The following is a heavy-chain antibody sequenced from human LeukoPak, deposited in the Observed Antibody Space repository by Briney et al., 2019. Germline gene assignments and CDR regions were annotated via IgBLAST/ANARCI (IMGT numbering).Heavy chain of an antibody. J-gene: IGHJ3*02. CDR2: ISAYNGNT. CDR1: GYTFTSYG. D-gene: IGHD3-22*01. Sequence: ASAKVSCKASGYTFTSYGISWVRQAPGHGLEWMGWISAYNGNTNYAQKLQGRVTMTTDTSTSTAYMELRSLRSDDTAVYYCARDSDSSGSPLAFDIWGQGTMVTVSS. CDR3: ARDSDSSGSPLAFDI. V-gene: IGHV1-18*01.